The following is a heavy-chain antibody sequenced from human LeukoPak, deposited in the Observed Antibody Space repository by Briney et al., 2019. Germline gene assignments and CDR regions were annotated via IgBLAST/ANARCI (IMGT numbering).Heavy chain of an antibody. CDR3: ARSSNTPRGAFDY. J-gene: IGHJ4*02. CDR1: GFTFSSYA. Sequence: SLRLSCAASGFTFSSYAMHWVRQAPGKGLEWVAVISYDGSNKYYADSVKGRFTISRDNSKNTLYLQMNSLRAEDTAVYYCARSSNTPRGAFDYWGQGTLVTVSS. V-gene: IGHV3-30-3*01. CDR2: ISYDGSNK. D-gene: IGHD2-15*01.